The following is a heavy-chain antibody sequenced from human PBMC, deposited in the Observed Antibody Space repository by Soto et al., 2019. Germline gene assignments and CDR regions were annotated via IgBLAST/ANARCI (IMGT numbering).Heavy chain of an antibody. CDR2: ILYSGTT. CDR1: GGSINKSNYF. V-gene: IGHV4-39*01. Sequence: SETLSLTCTVSGGSINKSNYFWGWIRQPRGKGLEWIGSILYSGTTSYNSSLKSRVTISVDTSKNQFSLKLSSVTAADTAVYYCARLGWGNGDSDYWGQGTLVTVSS. CDR3: ARLGWGNGDSDY. J-gene: IGHJ4*02. D-gene: IGHD2-21*01.